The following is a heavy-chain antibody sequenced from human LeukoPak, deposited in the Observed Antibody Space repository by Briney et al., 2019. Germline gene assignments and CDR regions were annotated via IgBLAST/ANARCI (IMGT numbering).Heavy chain of an antibody. CDR3: ARLGPGTTRGAFDI. Sequence: SQTLSLTCTVSGGSISSGSYYWGWIRQPPGKGLGWIGSIYYSGSTYYNPSLKSRVTISVDTSKNQFSLKLSSVTAADTAVYYCARLGPGTTRGAFDIWGRGTMVTVSS. CDR2: IYYSGST. D-gene: IGHD4-11*01. J-gene: IGHJ3*02. CDR1: GGSISSGSYY. V-gene: IGHV4-39*01.